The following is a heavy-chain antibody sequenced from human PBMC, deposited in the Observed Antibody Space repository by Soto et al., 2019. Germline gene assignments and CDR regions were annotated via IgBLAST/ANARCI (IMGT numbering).Heavy chain of an antibody. V-gene: IGHV5-51*01. J-gene: IGHJ6*02. Sequence: GESLKISCQGSGYNFATHWIGWVRHKAGKGLEWMGITHPGDSETRYSPSFEGQVTISADKSISTAYLQWSSLKASDTAMYYCARQGRDGHNQGYGMDVWGQGTTVTVSS. CDR3: ARQGRDGHNQGYGMDV. CDR1: GYNFATHW. CDR2: THPGDSET.